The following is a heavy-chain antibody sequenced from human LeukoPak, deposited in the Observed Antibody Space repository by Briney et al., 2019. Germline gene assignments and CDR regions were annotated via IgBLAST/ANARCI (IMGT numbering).Heavy chain of an antibody. CDR1: GGTFSSYA. J-gene: IGHJ6*03. Sequence: SVKVTCKASGGTFSSYAISWVRQAPGQGLEWMGGIIPIFGTANYAQKFQGRVTITTDESTSTAYMELSSLRSEDTAVYYCARVDYYYYYMDVWGKGTTVTVSS. V-gene: IGHV1-69*05. CDR3: ARVDYYYYYMDV. CDR2: IIPIFGTA. D-gene: IGHD2-2*03.